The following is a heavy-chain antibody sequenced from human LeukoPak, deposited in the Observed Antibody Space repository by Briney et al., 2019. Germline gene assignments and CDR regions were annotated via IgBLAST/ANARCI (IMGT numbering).Heavy chain of an antibody. CDR3: ARKSVASDY. CDR1: GFTFSSYS. CDR2: ISSSSTI. V-gene: IGHV3-48*01. J-gene: IGHJ4*02. D-gene: IGHD6-6*01. Sequence: GGSLRLSCAASGFTFSSYSMNWVRQAPGKGLEWVSYISSSSTIYYADSVKGRFTIFRDNAKNSLYLQMNSLRAEDTAVYYCARKSVASDYWGQGTLVTVSS.